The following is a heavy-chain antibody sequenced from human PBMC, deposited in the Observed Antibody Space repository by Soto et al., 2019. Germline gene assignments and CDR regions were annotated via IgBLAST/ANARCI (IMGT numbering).Heavy chain of an antibody. V-gene: IGHV3-23*01. CDR3: ASLVASDPPFDY. J-gene: IGHJ4*02. D-gene: IGHD2-21*01. CDR2: ISGSGGST. Sequence: GGSLRLSCPAAGFTFCSYAMSWVRQAPGKGLEWVSAISGSGGSTYYADSVKGRFTISRDNSKNTLYLQMNSLRAEDTAVYYCASLVASDPPFDYWGQGTLVTVSS. CDR1: GFTFCSYA.